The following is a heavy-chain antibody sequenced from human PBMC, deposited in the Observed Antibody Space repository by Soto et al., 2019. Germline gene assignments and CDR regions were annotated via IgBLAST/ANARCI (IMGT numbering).Heavy chain of an antibody. CDR1: GFTFDDYA. CDR3: TTTDPNEDSRVVAY. Sequence: EVQLVESGGGLVQPGRSLRLSCAASGFTFDDYAMHWVRQPPGKGLEWVSGITWNSGSKDYADSVKGRFTISRDNRKNSLYLQMNKMRGEGTALYYLTTTDPNEDSRVVAYWGQGTLVTVSS. V-gene: IGHV3-9*01. J-gene: IGHJ4*02. D-gene: IGHD2-15*01. CDR2: ITWNSGSK.